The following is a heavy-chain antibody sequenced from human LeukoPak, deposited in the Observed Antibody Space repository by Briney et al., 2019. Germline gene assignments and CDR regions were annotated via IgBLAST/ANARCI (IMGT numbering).Heavy chain of an antibody. CDR1: GYTFTSYP. J-gene: IGHJ4*02. D-gene: IGHD2-2*02. V-gene: IGHV1-18*01. CDR3: ARDWGYCSSTSCYNSDFWPGY. Sequence: ASVKVSCKASGYTFTSYPINWVRQAPGQGLEWMGWISAYNGNTNYAQKLQGRVTMTTDTSTSTAYMELRSLRSDDTAMYYCARDWGYCSSTSCYNSDFWPGYWGQGTLVTVSS. CDR2: ISAYNGNT.